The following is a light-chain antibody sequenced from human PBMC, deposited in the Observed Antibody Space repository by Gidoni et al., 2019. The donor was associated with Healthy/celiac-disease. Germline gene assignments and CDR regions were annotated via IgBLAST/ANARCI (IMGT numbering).Light chain of an antibody. CDR1: PCVSSSY. Sequence: IVLTQSPGTLSLSPGERATLSCRASPCVSSSYLAWYQQKPGQAPRLLIYGASSRATGIPDRFSGSGSGTDFTLTISRLEPEDFAVYYCQQYGSSPRYTFGQGTKLEIK. J-gene: IGKJ2*01. CDR3: QQYGSSPRYT. V-gene: IGKV3-20*01. CDR2: GAS.